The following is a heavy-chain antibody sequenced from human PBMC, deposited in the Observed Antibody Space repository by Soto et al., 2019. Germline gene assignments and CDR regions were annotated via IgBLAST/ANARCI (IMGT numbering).Heavy chain of an antibody. D-gene: IGHD4-17*01. CDR1: GGSISSYY. V-gene: IGHV4-59*08. CDR2: IYYSGST. Sequence: PSETLSLTCTVSGGSISSYYWSWIRQPPGKGLEWIGYIYYSGSTNYNPSLKSRVTISVDTSKNQFSLKLSSVTAADTAVYYCATGYGDYVGWFDPWGQGTLVTVS. CDR3: ATGYGDYVGWFDP. J-gene: IGHJ5*02.